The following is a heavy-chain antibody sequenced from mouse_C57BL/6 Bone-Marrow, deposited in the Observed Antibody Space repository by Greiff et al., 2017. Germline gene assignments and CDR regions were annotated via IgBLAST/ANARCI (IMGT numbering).Heavy chain of an antibody. Sequence: EVKLMESGGGLVQPGGSLKLSCAASGFTFSDYYMYWVRQTPEKRLEWVAYISNGGGSTYYPDTVKGRFTISRDNAKNTLYLQMSRLKSEDTAMYYCARRYYGNYYYAMDYWGQGTSVTVSS. CDR1: GFTFSDYY. D-gene: IGHD2-1*01. CDR2: ISNGGGST. CDR3: ARRYYGNYYYAMDY. V-gene: IGHV5-12*01. J-gene: IGHJ4*01.